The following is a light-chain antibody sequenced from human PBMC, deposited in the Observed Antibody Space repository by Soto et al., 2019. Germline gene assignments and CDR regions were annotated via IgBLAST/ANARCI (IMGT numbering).Light chain of an antibody. V-gene: IGKV3-11*01. CDR2: EAS. CDR1: QSVSNF. J-gene: IGKJ2*01. CDR3: QQRTNWPRVT. Sequence: EVVLTQSPATLTLSPGERATLSCRASQSVSNFLAWYQQKPGQAPRLLIYEASNRAAGIPARFSGSGAGTDVTLTISSLEPDDFGVYYCQQRTNWPRVTFGQGTNLEI.